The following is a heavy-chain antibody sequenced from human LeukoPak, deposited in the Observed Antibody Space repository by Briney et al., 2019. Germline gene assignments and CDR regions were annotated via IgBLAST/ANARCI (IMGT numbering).Heavy chain of an antibody. D-gene: IGHD6-6*01. Sequence: ASVKVSCKASGYTFTGYYMHWVRQAPGQGLEWMGWINPNSGGTNYAQKFQGRVTMTRDTSISTAYMELSRLRSDDTAVYYCARFLQAGWYSTSSGNWFDPWGQGTLVTVSS. J-gene: IGHJ5*02. V-gene: IGHV1-2*02. CDR1: GYTFTGYY. CDR3: ARFLQAGWYSTSSGNWFDP. CDR2: INPNSGGT.